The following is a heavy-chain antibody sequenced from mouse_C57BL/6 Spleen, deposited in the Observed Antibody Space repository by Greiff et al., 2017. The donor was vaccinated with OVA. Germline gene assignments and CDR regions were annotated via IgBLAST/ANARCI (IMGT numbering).Heavy chain of an antibody. CDR1: GFSITTGYYR. Sequence: DVMLVESGPGLVKPSQSVFLTCTVTGFSITTGYYRWSWLRQFPGIKLEWIGYIYYRGTNTYNATLKRQTTITRDTHKNQYFLEMNSLTAEDTATYYCARDQGYDGFDYWGQGTTRTVSS. V-gene: IGHV3-5*01. CDR2: IYYRGTN. D-gene: IGHD2-2*01. J-gene: IGHJ2*01. CDR3: ARDQGYDGFDY.